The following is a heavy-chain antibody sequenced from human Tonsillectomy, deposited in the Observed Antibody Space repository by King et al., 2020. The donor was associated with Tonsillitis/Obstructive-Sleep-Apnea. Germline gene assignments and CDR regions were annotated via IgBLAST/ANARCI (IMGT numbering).Heavy chain of an antibody. V-gene: IGHV4-39*01. J-gene: IGHJ6*03. CDR2: IYYSGST. D-gene: IGHD3-3*01. CDR1: GGSISSSSYY. CDR3: ARLRYYDFWSVPYYYYYMDV. Sequence: QLQESGPGLVKPSETLSLTCTVSGGSISSSSYYWGWIRQPPGKGLEWIGSIYYSGSTYYNPSLKSRVTISVDTSKNQFSLKLSSVTAADTAVSSCARLRYYDFWSVPYYYYYMDVWGKGTTVTVSS.